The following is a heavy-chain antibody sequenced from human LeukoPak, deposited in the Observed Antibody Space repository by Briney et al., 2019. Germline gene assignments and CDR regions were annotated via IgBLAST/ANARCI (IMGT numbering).Heavy chain of an antibody. CDR1: GGSISSGGYY. J-gene: IGHJ4*02. CDR3: ARGTLRLFDY. V-gene: IGHV4-31*03. D-gene: IGHD5/OR15-5a*01. CDR2: IYYSGSA. Sequence: SETLSLTCTVSGGSISSGGYYWSWIRQHPAKGLEWIGYIYYSGSAYYNPSLESRVTISIDTSKNQFSLKPTSVTAADTAVYFCARGTLRLFDYWGQGTLVTVSS.